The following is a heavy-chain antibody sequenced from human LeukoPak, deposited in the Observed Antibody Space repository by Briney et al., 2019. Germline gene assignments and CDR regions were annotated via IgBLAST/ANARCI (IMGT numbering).Heavy chain of an antibody. V-gene: IGHV3-64*01. Sequence: PGGSLSLSSAASGFTFRSYAMHWVSQAPGKGLEYVSAIDGNGGSTYYANSVKGRFTISRDNSKNTLYLQMGSLTTEDTAVYYCARGHEYRGYGQDYWGQGTLVTVSS. CDR3: ARGHEYRGYGQDY. D-gene: IGHD5-12*01. CDR2: IDGNGGST. CDR1: GFTFRSYA. J-gene: IGHJ4*02.